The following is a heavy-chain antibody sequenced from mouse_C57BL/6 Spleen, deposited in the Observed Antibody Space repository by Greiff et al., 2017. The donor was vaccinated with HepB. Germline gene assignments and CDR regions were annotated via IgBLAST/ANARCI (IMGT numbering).Heavy chain of an antibody. J-gene: IGHJ3*01. CDR1: GYTFTDYE. Sequence: QVQLQQSGAELVRPRASVTLSCKASGYTFTDYEMHWVKQTPVHGLEWIGAIDPETGGTAYNQKFKGKAILTADKSSSTAYMELRSLTSEDSAVYYCTRERTTVEWAWFAYWGQGTLVTVSA. V-gene: IGHV1-15*01. D-gene: IGHD1-1*01. CDR2: IDPETGGT. CDR3: TRERTTVEWAWFAY.